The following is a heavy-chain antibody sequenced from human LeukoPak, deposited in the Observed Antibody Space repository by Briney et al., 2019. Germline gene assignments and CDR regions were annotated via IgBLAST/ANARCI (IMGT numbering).Heavy chain of an antibody. CDR3: ARVSRPGEVAGDY. Sequence: SQTLSLTCTVSGGSISSGSYYWSWTPQPAGKGLEWIMRIYTSGSTNYNSSLKSRVTISVATSKNNFSMKMSSVTAADTAVYSCARVSRPGEVAGDYWGQGTLVTVSS. J-gene: IGHJ4*02. V-gene: IGHV4-61*02. D-gene: IGHD6-19*01. CDR2: IYTSGST. CDR1: GGSISSGSYY.